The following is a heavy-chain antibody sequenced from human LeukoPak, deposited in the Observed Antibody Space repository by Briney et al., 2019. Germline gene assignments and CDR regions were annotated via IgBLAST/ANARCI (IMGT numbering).Heavy chain of an antibody. CDR2: IYYSGST. J-gene: IGHJ4*02. D-gene: IGHD4-17*01. CDR3: ARTYDYGDSGGY. CDR1: GGSISSGGYY. V-gene: IGHV4-31*03. Sequence: SQTLSLTCTVSGGSISSGGYYWSWIRQHPGKGLEWIGYIYYSGSTYYNPSLKSRVTISVDTSKNQFSLKLSSVTVADTAVYYCARTYDYGDSGGYWGQGTLVTVSS.